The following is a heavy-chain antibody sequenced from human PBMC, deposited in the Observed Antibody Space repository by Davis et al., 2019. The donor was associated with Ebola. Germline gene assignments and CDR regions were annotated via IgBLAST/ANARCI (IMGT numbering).Heavy chain of an antibody. V-gene: IGHV3-73*01. CDR3: TKHAGYCSGGSCPGPRSDDYYGMDV. J-gene: IGHJ6*02. D-gene: IGHD2-15*01. Sequence: GESLKISCAASGFTFSGSAMHWVRQASGKGLEWVGRIRSKANSYATAYAASVKGRFTISRDDSKNTAYLQMNSLKTEDTAVYYCTKHAGYCSGGSCPGPRSDDYYGMDVWGQGTTVTVSS. CDR2: IRSKANSYAT. CDR1: GFTFSGSA.